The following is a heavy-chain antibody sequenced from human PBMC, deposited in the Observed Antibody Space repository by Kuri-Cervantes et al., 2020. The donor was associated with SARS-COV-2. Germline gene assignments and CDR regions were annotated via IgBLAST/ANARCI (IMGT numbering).Heavy chain of an antibody. J-gene: IGHJ6*03. D-gene: IGHD2-2*01. Sequence: GSLRLPCTVSGGHISRYYWSWIRQPPGKGLEWIGYIYYSGSTNYNPSLKSRATISVDTSKNQFSLKLSSVTAADTAVYYCARTLVVPAAMLGYSYYYMDVWGKGTTVTVSS. CDR3: ARTLVVPAAMLGYSYYYMDV. CDR1: GGHISRYY. CDR2: IYYSGST. V-gene: IGHV4-59*01.